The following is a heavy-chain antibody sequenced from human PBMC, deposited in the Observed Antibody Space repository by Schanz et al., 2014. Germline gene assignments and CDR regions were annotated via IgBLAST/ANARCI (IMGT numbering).Heavy chain of an antibody. V-gene: IGHV7-4-1*02. CDR1: GYSFTSYY. Sequence: QVQLVQSGAEVKKPGASVKVSCKAFGYSFTSYYIHWVRQAPGQGLEWMGWINTNTANPTYAQGFTGRFVYTLDASVTTAYLEISSLKAEDTAVYYCARGYSGYSHFDYWGQGALVTVSS. CDR3: ARGYSGYSHFDY. CDR2: INTNTANP. D-gene: IGHD5-12*01. J-gene: IGHJ4*02.